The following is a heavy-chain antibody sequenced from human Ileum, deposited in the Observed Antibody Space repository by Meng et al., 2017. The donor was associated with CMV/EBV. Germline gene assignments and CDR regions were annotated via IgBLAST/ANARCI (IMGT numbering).Heavy chain of an antibody. V-gene: IGHV3-11*04. J-gene: IGHJ4*02. Sequence: ASGFTFSDYYMSWIRQAPGKGLEWLSYISGSGRTIYYADSVKGRFTISRDNAKNSLLLQMNSLSAEDTAVYYCARSAGWKPYYFDYWGQGTLVTVSS. CDR2: ISGSGRTI. CDR3: ARSAGWKPYYFDY. CDR1: GFTFSDYY. D-gene: IGHD2-15*01.